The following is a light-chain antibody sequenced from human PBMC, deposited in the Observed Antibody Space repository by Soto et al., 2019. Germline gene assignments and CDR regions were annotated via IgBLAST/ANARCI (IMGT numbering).Light chain of an antibody. CDR3: SSHTSYSTRV. V-gene: IGLV2-14*01. CDR1: SSDVVGYNY. CDR2: EVS. J-gene: IGLJ1*01. Sequence: QSVLKQPDSGAGSPGQSIAISRTGTSSDVVGYNYVSWYQPHPGKARKLMVHEVSNRTSGISERFSGSKSGTTAYLTIYGRQADEEADYYCSSHTSYSTRVFGTGTALTAL.